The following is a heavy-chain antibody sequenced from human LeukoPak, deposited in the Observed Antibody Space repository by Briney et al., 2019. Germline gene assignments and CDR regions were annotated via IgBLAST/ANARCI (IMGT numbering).Heavy chain of an antibody. CDR3: ARSPTYYYDSGGYSLWYFDL. V-gene: IGHV4-59*01. CDR2: IYYSGIT. CDR1: GRYIGSYY. J-gene: IGHJ2*01. Sequence: SETLSLTCTVSGRYIGSYYWNWIRQPPGKGRQWIGYIYYSGITNYNPSLKSRVTISVDTSKNQFSLKLSSVTAADTAVYYCARSPTYYYDSGGYSLWYFDLWGRGTLVTVSS. D-gene: IGHD3-22*01.